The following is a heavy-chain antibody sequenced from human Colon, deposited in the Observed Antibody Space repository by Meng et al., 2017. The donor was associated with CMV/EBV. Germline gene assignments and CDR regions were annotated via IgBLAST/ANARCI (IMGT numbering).Heavy chain of an antibody. CDR2: ISWDGNSA. V-gene: IGHV3-43*01. CDR3: AKDRTPAELFDSSGYCYDS. J-gene: IGHJ4*02. D-gene: IGHD3-22*01. CDR1: GSSFSNSW. Sequence: GESLKISCAASGSSFSNSWMIWVRRAPGKGLEWVSLISWDGNSAYYVDSVKGRFTVSRDNSKNSVYLQMNSLRGEDTAFYYCAKDRTPAELFDSSGYCYDSWGQGTLVTVSS.